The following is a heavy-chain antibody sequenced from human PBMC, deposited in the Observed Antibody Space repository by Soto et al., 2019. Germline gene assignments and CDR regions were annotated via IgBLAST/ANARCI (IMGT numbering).Heavy chain of an antibody. CDR3: ARKGPPRDAFDI. CDR2: VLGGGGST. V-gene: IGHV3-23*01. Sequence: EVQLLESGGGLVQPGESLRLSCAASGFTFSSYAMSWVRQTPGKGLEWVSGVLGGGGSTFYADSVKGRFTISRDNSKNTLYGQMNSLRAEDTAIYSCARKGPPRDAFDIGGQGKMVTVSS. CDR1: GFTFSSYA. J-gene: IGHJ3*02.